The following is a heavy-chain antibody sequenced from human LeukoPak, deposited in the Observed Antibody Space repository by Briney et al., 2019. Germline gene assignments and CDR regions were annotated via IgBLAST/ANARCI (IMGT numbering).Heavy chain of an antibody. CDR1: GHDFINYG. J-gene: IGHJ4*02. Sequence: ASVKVSCKASGHDFINYGISWVRQAPGQGLEWMGWRSIYNGNTDYKLQGRVTMTTDTSTNTAYMEVRSLRSDDTAVYYCARGGPFPSSSSSREYYLDYWGQGTLVTVSS. D-gene: IGHD6-6*01. CDR3: ARGGPFPSSSSSREYYLDY. V-gene: IGHV1-18*01. CDR2: RSIYNGNT.